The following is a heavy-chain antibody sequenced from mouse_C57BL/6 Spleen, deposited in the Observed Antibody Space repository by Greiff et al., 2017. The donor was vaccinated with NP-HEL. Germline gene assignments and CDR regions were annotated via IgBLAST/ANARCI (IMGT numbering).Heavy chain of an antibody. J-gene: IGHJ2*01. V-gene: IGHV1-52*01. D-gene: IGHD1-1*01. CDR3: ARNYYGSSYMYYFDY. Sequence: QVQLQQPGAELVRPGSSVKLSCKASGYTFTSYWMHWVKQRPIQGLEWIGNIDPSDSETHYNQKFKDKATLTADKSSSTAYMQLSSLTSEDSAVYYCARNYYGSSYMYYFDYWGQGTTLTVSS. CDR2: IDPSDSET. CDR1: GYTFTSYW.